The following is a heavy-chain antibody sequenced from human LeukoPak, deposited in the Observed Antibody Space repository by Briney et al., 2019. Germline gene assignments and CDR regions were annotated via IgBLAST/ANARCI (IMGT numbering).Heavy chain of an antibody. D-gene: IGHD2-2*02. CDR1: GGSFSGYY. J-gene: IGHJ6*02. CDR3: ARGFGAKPYCSSTSCYTGIYYYYYYGMDV. V-gene: IGHV4-34*01. Sequence: SETLSLTCAVYGGSFSGYYWSWIRQPPGKGLEWIGEVNHSGSTNYNPSLKSRVTISVDTSKNQFSPKLSSVTAADTAVYYCARGFGAKPYCSSTSCYTGIYYYYYYGMDVWGQGTTVTVSS. CDR2: VNHSGST.